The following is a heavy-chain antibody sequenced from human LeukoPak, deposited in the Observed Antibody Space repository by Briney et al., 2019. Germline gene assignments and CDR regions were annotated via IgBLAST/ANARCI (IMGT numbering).Heavy chain of an antibody. J-gene: IGHJ5*02. V-gene: IGHV4-59*01. CDR3: ARGFPGMVRGANWFDP. D-gene: IGHD3-10*01. CDR2: MYYSGSS. Sequence: SETLSLTCTVSGGSNSSYFWSWIRQPPGKGLEWIGYMYYSGSSNYKPSLKSRVTMSVDTSKNQFSLKLSSVTAADTAVYYCARGFPGMVRGANWFDPWGQGTLVTVSS. CDR1: GGSNSSYF.